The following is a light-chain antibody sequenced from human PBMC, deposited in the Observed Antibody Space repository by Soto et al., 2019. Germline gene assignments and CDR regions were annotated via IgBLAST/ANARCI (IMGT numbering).Light chain of an antibody. V-gene: IGKV3-15*01. CDR1: QSVSGN. CDR2: GAS. CDR3: QQYHNWPQT. Sequence: EIVMTQSPATLSVSPGERATLSCRAGQSVSGNLAWYQQKPGQAPRLLIYGASTRATGIPARFSGSGSGTEFTLTISSLQSEDFTIYYCQQYHNWPQTFGQGTKVEIK. J-gene: IGKJ1*01.